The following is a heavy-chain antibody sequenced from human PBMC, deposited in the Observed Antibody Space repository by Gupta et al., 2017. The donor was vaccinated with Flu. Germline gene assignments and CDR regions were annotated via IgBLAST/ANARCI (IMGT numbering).Heavy chain of an antibody. J-gene: IGHJ3*01. CDR2: ISSSSSYI. V-gene: IGHV3-21*01. Sequence: VRQAPGKGLEWVSSISSSSSYIYYADSVKGRFTISRDNAKNSVLLQSDTLRADDAAIYYCARNFSDKDAFDVWGQGTTVTVSS. CDR3: ARNFSDKDAFDV.